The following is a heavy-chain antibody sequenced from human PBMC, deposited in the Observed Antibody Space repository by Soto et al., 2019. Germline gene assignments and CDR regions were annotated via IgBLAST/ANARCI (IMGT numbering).Heavy chain of an antibody. CDR1: GFTFGDYA. V-gene: IGHV3-49*03. CDR2: IRSKAYGGTT. CDR3: TRGTVATIEGWFDP. Sequence: GGSLRLSCTASGFTFGDYAMSWFRQAPGKGLEWVGFIRSKAYGGTTEYAASVKGRFTISRDDSKSIAYLQMNSLKTEDTAVYYCTRGTVATIEGWFDPWGQGTLVTVSS. J-gene: IGHJ5*02. D-gene: IGHD5-12*01.